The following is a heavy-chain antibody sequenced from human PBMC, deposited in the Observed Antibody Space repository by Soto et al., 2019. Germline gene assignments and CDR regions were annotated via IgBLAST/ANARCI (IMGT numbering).Heavy chain of an antibody. Sequence: QVQLVEFGGGVVQPGRSLRLSCAASGFTFSSYGMHWVRQAPGKGLEWVAVISYDGSNKYYADSVKGRFTISRDNSKNTLYLQMNSLRAEDTAVYYCAKSTEDYYYYYGMDVWGQGTTVTVSS. D-gene: IGHD2-21*02. J-gene: IGHJ6*02. CDR1: GFTFSSYG. CDR3: AKSTEDYYYYYGMDV. V-gene: IGHV3-30*18. CDR2: ISYDGSNK.